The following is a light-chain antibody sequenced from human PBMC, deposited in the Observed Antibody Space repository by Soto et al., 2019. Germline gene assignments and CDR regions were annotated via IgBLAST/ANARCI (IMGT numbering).Light chain of an antibody. CDR1: QSVSRD. V-gene: IGKV3-11*01. J-gene: IGKJ3*01. Sequence: DIVLTQSPATLSLSPGERATLSCRASQSVSRDFAWYQQKPGQAPRLLIYDASNRATGIPARFSGSGSGTHFTRTINSLQPEDFAVYYCRHRHHFGPGTNVDFK. CDR3: RHRHH. CDR2: DAS.